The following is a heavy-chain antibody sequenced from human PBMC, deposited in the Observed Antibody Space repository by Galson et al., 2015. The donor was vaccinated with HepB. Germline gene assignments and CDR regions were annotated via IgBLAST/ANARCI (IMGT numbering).Heavy chain of an antibody. V-gene: IGHV3-9*01. D-gene: IGHD2-2*02. J-gene: IGHJ4*02. Sequence: SLRLSCAGFGFKFDDYAMHWVRQAPGKGLEWVSGVTWNGRSIGYADSVKARFIVSRHNAKKSLYLQMDSLRAEDTGVYFCVKSKSYQLLYGAFDYWGQGTLVTVSS. CDR2: VTWNGRSI. CDR1: GFKFDDYA. CDR3: VKSKSYQLLYGAFDY.